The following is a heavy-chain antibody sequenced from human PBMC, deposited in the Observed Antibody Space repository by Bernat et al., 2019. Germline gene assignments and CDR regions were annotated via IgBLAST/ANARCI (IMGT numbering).Heavy chain of an antibody. V-gene: IGHV3-74*01. CDR2: IKGDGSGT. D-gene: IGHD3-16*01. CDR1: GFAFSTYW. Sequence: EVQLVESGGGLVQPGGSLRLSCAASGFAFSTYWMHWVRQAPGKGLVWVSRIKGDGSGTTYADSVKGRFTISRDNAKNTLYLQMTSLSAEDTAVYYCARDRNYAPFDPWGQGTLVTVSS. CDR3: ARDRNYAPFDP. J-gene: IGHJ5*02.